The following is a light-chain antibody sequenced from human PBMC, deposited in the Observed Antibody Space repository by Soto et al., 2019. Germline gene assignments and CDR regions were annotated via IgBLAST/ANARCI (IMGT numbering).Light chain of an antibody. CDR1: QSVSTY. CDR3: QQRANWPPLFT. V-gene: IGKV3-11*01. J-gene: IGKJ3*01. Sequence: EIVLTQSPATLSLSPGERATLSCRASQSVSTYLAWYQQKPGQAPRLLIYGASNRAAGIPTRSSGSGSGTDFTLTISSLAPEDFAIYYCQQRANWPPLFTFGPGTKVEIK. CDR2: GAS.